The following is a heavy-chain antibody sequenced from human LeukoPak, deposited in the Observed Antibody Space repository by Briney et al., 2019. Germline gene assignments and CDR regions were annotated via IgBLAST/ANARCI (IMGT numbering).Heavy chain of an antibody. Sequence: PGGSLRLSCAASGFTFSSYSMNWVRQAPAKGLEWVSSISTSSDYINYADSMKGRFTISRDNARNSLYLQMNSLRAEDTAVYYCGRDLGTEVGATDYWGQGTLVTVSS. CDR3: GRDLGTEVGATDY. CDR1: GFTFSSYS. CDR2: ISTSSDYI. V-gene: IGHV3-21*01. J-gene: IGHJ4*02. D-gene: IGHD1-26*01.